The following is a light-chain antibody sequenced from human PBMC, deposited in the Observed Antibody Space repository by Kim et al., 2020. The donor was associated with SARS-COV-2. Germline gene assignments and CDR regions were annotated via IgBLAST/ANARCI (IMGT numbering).Light chain of an antibody. J-gene: IGLJ3*02. CDR2: RNN. V-gene: IGLV1-47*01. Sequence: ELTQPPSASGTPGQRVTISCSGSSSNIGSNYVYWYQQLPGTAPKLLIYRNNQRPSGVPDRFSGSKSGTSASLAISGLRSEDEADYYCATWDDSLSAWVFGGGTQLTVL. CDR3: ATWDDSLSAWV. CDR1: SSNIGSNY.